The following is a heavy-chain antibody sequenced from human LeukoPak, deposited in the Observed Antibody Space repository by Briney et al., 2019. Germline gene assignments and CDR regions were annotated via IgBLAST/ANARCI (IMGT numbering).Heavy chain of an antibody. D-gene: IGHD3-16*01. CDR1: GYTCTSYG. J-gene: IGHJ6*02. CDR2: ISAYNGNT. Sequence: ASVKVSCKASGYTCTSYGISWVRQAPGQGLEWMGWISAYNGNTNYAQKLQGRVTMTTDTSTSTAYMELRSLRSDDTAVYYCARGNTFTLYYYYGMDVWGQGTTVTVSS. V-gene: IGHV1-18*01. CDR3: ARGNTFTLYYYYGMDV.